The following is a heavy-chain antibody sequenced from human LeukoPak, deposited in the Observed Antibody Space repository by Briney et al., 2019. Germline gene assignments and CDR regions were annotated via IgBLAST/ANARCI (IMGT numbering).Heavy chain of an antibody. J-gene: IGHJ4*02. CDR1: GGSISSYY. V-gene: IGHV4-59*01. D-gene: IGHD1-26*01. CDR2: IYYSGST. CDR3: ARRGRGGATDY. Sequence: PSETLSLTCTVSGGSISSYYWSWIRQPPGKGLEWIGYIYYSGSTNYNPSLKSRVTISVDTSKNQFSLKLSSVTAADTAVYYSARRGRGGATDYWGQGTLVTVSS.